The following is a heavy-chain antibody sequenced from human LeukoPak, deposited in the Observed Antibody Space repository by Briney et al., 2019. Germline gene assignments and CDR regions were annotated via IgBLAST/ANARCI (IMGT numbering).Heavy chain of an antibody. CDR3: AKAAYCTSTSCHFSGYAQRPLDS. CDR1: GFTFNTYG. J-gene: IGHJ4*02. V-gene: IGHV3-30*18. D-gene: IGHD2-2*01. CDR2: ISKDGSSK. Sequence: GGSLRLSCVGSGFTFNTYGMHWVRQAPGKGLEWVAGISKDGSSKDYADSVKGRFTNSRDNSKNTMYLKMNSLRVEDTAVYYRAKAAYCTSTSCHFSGYAQRPLDSWGQGTLVTVSS.